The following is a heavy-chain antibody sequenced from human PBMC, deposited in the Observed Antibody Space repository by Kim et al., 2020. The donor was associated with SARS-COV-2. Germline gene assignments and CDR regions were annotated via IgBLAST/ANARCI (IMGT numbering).Heavy chain of an antibody. Sequence: GGSLRLSCAASGFTFSDYYMSWIRQAPGKGLEWVSYISSSGSTIYYADSVKGRFTISRDNAKNSLYLQMNSLRAEDTAVYYCARTNTYYYDSSGYSDVWGQGTTVTVSS. CDR3: ARTNTYYYDSSGYSDV. CDR1: GFTFSDYY. CDR2: ISSSGSTI. J-gene: IGHJ6*02. D-gene: IGHD3-22*01. V-gene: IGHV3-11*01.